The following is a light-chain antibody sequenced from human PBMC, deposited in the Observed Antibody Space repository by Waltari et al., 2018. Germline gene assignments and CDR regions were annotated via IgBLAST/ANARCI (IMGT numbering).Light chain of an antibody. CDR2: RDN. J-gene: IGLJ3*02. V-gene: IGLV3-9*01. CDR1: NIGSKN. CDR3: QVWDNSVVV. Sequence: SYELTQPLSVSVALGQTATITCGGNNIGSKNVHWYQQSSGQAPVLVIYRDNNRPSGLPDRFAGSNSGNTATVTISRAQVGDEADYYCQVWDNSVVVCGGGTKLTVL.